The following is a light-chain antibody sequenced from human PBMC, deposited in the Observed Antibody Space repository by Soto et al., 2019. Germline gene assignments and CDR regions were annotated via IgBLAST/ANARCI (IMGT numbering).Light chain of an antibody. CDR2: QVS. CDR3: IQLSHFPRT. V-gene: IGKV2-24*01. CDR1: QSLVYSDGNTY. Sequence: VLTQTPLSSPVTLGQPASISCRSSQSLVYSDGNTYLSWLQQRPGQPPRLLIYQVSNRFSGVPDRFSGSGAGTDFTLKISRVEAEDVGVYSCIQLSHFPRTFDQGTKVEIK. J-gene: IGKJ1*01.